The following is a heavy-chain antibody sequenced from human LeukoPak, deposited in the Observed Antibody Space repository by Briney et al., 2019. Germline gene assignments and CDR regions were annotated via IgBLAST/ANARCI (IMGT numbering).Heavy chain of an antibody. CDR2: ISGSGGST. Sequence: GGSLRLSCAASGFTFSSYAMSWVRQAPGKGLEWVSAISGSGGSTYYADSVKGRFTISRDNSKNTLYLQMNSLRAEDTAVYYCAKDARYYYDSSGYYYGYGGQGTLVTVS. CDR1: GFTFSSYA. J-gene: IGHJ4*02. CDR3: AKDARYYYDSSGYYYGY. V-gene: IGHV3-23*01. D-gene: IGHD3-22*01.